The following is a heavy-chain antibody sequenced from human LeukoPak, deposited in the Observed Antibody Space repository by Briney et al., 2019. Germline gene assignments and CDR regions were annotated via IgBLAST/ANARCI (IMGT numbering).Heavy chain of an antibody. CDR1: GGSISSGSYY. V-gene: IGHV4-61*02. Sequence: SETLSLTCTVSGGSISSGSYYWSWIRQPAGKGLEWIGRIYTSGSINYNPSLRSRVTISVDTSKNQFSLKLSSVTAADTAVYYCARTSSGVSDGMDVWGQGTTVTVSS. CDR2: IYTSGSI. J-gene: IGHJ6*02. D-gene: IGHD3-22*01. CDR3: ARTSSGVSDGMDV.